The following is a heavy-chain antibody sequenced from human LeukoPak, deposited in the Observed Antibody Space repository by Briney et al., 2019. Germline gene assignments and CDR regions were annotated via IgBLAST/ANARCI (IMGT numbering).Heavy chain of an antibody. CDR1: GGSISSGGYY. CDR3: ARGAYGYSYAYYYYMDV. V-gene: IGHV4-61*02. Sequence: PSETLSLTCTVSGGSISSGGYYWSWIRQPAGKGLEWIGRIYTSGSTNYNPSLKSRVTISVDTSKNQFSLKLSSVTAADTAVYYCARGAYGYSYAYYYYMDVWGKGTTVTVSS. CDR2: IYTSGST. J-gene: IGHJ6*03. D-gene: IGHD5-18*01.